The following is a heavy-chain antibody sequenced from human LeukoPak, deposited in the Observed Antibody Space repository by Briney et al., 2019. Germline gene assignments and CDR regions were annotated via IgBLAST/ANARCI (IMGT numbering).Heavy chain of an antibody. V-gene: IGHV3-30*02. CDR3: AKDFTSNYAFDY. Sequence: GGSLRLSCAASGFTFNSYGMHWVRQAPGKGLEWVAFIRYDGTNPYHADSVKGRFTISRDNSKNTLFLQMNSLRPEDTAKYYCAKDFTSNYAFDYWGQGTLVSVSS. CDR1: GFTFNSYG. J-gene: IGHJ4*02. D-gene: IGHD4-11*01. CDR2: IRYDGTNP.